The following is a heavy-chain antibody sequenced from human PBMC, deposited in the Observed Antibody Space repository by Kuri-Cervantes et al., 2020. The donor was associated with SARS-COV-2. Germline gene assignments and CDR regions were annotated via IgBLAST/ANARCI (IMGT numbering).Heavy chain of an antibody. CDR2: INHSGNT. D-gene: IGHD6-19*01. CDR1: GGSFSDYY. Sequence: SETLSLTCAVYGGSFSDYYWRWVRQPPGKGLEWIGEINHSGNTNYDTSPKSRVTISIDTSKNQFSLKLSSVTAADTAVYYCSVSSGWYRGNYYYYGMDVWGQGTTVTVSS. J-gene: IGHJ6*02. CDR3: SVSSGWYRGNYYYYGMDV. V-gene: IGHV4-34*01.